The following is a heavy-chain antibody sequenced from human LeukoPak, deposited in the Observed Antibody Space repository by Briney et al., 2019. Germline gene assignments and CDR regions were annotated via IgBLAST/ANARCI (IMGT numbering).Heavy chain of an antibody. D-gene: IGHD6-13*01. J-gene: IGHJ4*02. Sequence: ASVKVSCKASGYTFTGYYMHWVRQAPGQGLEWMGWINPNSGGTNYAQKFQGRVTMTRDTSISTAYMEPSRLRSDDTAVYYCARDSSVAAAGGIFDYWGQGTLVTVSS. CDR1: GYTFTGYY. CDR3: ARDSSVAAAGGIFDY. V-gene: IGHV1-2*02. CDR2: INPNSGGT.